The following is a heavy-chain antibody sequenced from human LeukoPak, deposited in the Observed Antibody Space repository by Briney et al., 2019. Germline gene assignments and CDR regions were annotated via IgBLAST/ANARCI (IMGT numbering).Heavy chain of an antibody. CDR1: GYTFTSYA. V-gene: IGHV1-3*01. D-gene: IGHD3-10*01. CDR2: INAGNGNT. J-gene: IGHJ6*02. CDR3: ARDPRRYYYGSGTSRGYYYYGMDV. Sequence: ASVKVSRKASGYTFTSYAMHWARQAPGQRLEWMGWINAGNGNTKYSQKFQGRVTITRDTSASTAYMELSSLRSEDTAVYYCARDPRRYYYGSGTSRGYYYYGMDVWGQGTTVTVSS.